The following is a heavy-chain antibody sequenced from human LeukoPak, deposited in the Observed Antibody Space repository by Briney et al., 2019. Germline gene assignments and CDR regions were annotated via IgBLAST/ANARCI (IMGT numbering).Heavy chain of an antibody. CDR1: GGTFSSYA. D-gene: IGHD1-26*01. CDR3: ARDRGIVGATHYFDY. CDR2: IIPIFGKA. V-gene: IGHV1-69*13. J-gene: IGHJ4*02. Sequence: SVKVSCKASGGTFSSYAISWVRQAPGQGLEWMGGIIPIFGKANYAQKFQGRVTITADESTSTAYMELSSLRSEDTAVYYCARDRGIVGATHYFDYWGQGTLVTVSS.